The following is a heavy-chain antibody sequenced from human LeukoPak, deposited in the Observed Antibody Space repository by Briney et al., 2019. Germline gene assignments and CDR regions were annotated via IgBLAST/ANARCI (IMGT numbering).Heavy chain of an antibody. Sequence: PGGSLRLSCAASGFTFSSYGMHWVRQAPGKGLEWVAVISYDGSNKYYADSVKGRFTISRDNSKNTLYLQMNSLRAEDTAVYYCARDPSLLDGSNFDYWGQGTLVTVSS. CDR2: ISYDGSNK. V-gene: IGHV3-30*03. CDR1: GFTFSSYG. D-gene: IGHD3/OR15-3a*01. J-gene: IGHJ4*02. CDR3: ARDPSLLDGSNFDY.